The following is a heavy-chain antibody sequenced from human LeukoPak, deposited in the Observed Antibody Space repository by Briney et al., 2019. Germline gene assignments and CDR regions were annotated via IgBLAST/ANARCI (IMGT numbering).Heavy chain of an antibody. CDR3: AKVHYTASFPGSFPGRNYFDS. CDR1: GFAFSGYA. CDR2: IGARGDVT. J-gene: IGHJ4*02. Sequence: GGSLRLSCTVSGFAFSGYAMSWVRQAPGKGPEWVSSIGARGDVTYSADSVKCRFTISRDNSKRTLFLQMNSLRAEDTAVYYCAKVHYTASFPGSFPGRNYFDSWGQGSLVTVSP. V-gene: IGHV3-23*01. D-gene: IGHD1-26*01.